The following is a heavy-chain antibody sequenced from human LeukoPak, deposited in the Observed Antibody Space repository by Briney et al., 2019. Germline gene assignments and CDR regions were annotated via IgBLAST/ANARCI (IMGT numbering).Heavy chain of an antibody. Sequence: GGSLRLSCAASGFTFSSYWMNWVRQAPGKGLEWVAYIKHDGGAKNYVDSVKGRFTISRDNAKNSLYLQMSSLRAEDTAMYHCARDYFKDYWGQGTLVTVSS. V-gene: IGHV3-7*01. CDR2: IKHDGGAK. CDR3: ARDYFKDY. J-gene: IGHJ4*02. D-gene: IGHD2/OR15-2a*01. CDR1: GFTFSSYW.